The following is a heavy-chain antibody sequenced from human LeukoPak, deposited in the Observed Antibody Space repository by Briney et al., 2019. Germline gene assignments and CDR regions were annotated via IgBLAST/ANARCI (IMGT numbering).Heavy chain of an antibody. CDR2: VSGRGDST. Sequence: GGSLRLSCAASGFTFSSYWMSWVRQVPGKGLEWVSGVSGRGDSTYYADSVKGRFTISRDNSKNTLYLQMNTLRAEDTAMYYCAKETSDWLGFDHWGQGTLVTVSS. CDR1: GFTFSSYW. D-gene: IGHD3-9*01. J-gene: IGHJ4*02. V-gene: IGHV3-23*01. CDR3: AKETSDWLGFDH.